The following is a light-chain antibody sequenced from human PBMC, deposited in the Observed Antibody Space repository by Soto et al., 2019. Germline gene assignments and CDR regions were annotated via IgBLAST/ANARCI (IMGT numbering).Light chain of an antibody. Sequence: EIMLTQSPATLSLSPGERGTLSCRASESVTNYLAWYQQKPGQAPRLLVYDVSNRATGIPARFSGGGSGTDFTLTISNLEPEDFAVYYCQQRSDWPWTFGQGTKVEIK. CDR2: DVS. CDR1: ESVTNY. V-gene: IGKV3-11*01. J-gene: IGKJ1*01. CDR3: QQRSDWPWT.